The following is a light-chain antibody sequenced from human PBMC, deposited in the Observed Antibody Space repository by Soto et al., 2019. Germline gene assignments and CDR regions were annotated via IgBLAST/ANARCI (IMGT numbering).Light chain of an antibody. CDR3: QQSYSTPTT. Sequence: DIQMTQSPSSLSASVGDRVTITCRASQSISSYLNWYQQKPGKAPKLLIYAASSLQSGVPSRFSGSGSGTDFTLTISSLQPEDFANYYCQQSYSTPTTFGQVTKV. CDR1: QSISSY. J-gene: IGKJ1*01. V-gene: IGKV1-39*01. CDR2: AAS.